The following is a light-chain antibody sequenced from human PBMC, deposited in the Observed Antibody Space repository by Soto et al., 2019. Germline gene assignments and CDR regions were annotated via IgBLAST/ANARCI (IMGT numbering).Light chain of an antibody. V-gene: IGKV3-20*01. Sequence: EIVLTQSPATLSLSPGERATLSCRASQSVSTNYLAWYRQRPGQAPGPLIYAASSRAPGISDRFSGSGSGTDFTLTISRLEPEDFAVYYCQQYDSVPWTFGQGTTVEIK. J-gene: IGKJ1*01. CDR3: QQYDSVPWT. CDR1: QSVSTNY. CDR2: AAS.